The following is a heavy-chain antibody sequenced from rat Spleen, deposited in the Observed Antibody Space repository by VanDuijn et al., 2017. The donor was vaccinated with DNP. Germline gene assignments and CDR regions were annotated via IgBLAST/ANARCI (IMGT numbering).Heavy chain of an antibody. D-gene: IGHD1-10*01. CDR1: GFTFNKYG. Sequence: EVQLVESGGGLVQPGRSLKLSCVASGFTFNKYGMAWVGQAPTQGLEWVASISTIGDNSYYRDSVKGRFTISRDNAKTTQYLQMDSLRSEDTATYFCAREQHFYFDYWGQGVMVTVSS. CDR3: AREQHFYFDY. V-gene: IGHV5S13*01. CDR2: ISTIGDNS. J-gene: IGHJ2*01.